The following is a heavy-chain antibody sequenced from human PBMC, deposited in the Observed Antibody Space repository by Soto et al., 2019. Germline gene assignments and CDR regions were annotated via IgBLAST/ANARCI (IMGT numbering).Heavy chain of an antibody. J-gene: IGHJ4*02. CDR3: ARGWVVVAVVDY. D-gene: IGHD2-15*01. V-gene: IGHV4-31*03. CDR2: IYYSGST. Sequence: PSETLSLTCTVSGGSISSGGYYWSWIRQHPGKGLEWIGYIYYSGSTCYNPSLKSRVTISVDTSKNQFSLKLSSVTAADTAVYYCARGWVVVAVVDYWGQGTLVTVSS. CDR1: GGSISSGGYY.